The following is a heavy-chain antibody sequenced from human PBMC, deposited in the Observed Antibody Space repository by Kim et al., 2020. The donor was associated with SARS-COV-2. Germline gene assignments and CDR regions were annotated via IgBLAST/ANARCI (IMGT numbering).Heavy chain of an antibody. J-gene: IGHJ3*02. CDR3: AKGVSGGYPGSRTFDM. Sequence: SVKGRFTLPRDNSKNTVYLQMNTLGAEDTAVYYCAKGVSGGYPGSRTFDMWGQGTMGTVSS. D-gene: IGHD1-26*01. V-gene: IGHV3-23*01.